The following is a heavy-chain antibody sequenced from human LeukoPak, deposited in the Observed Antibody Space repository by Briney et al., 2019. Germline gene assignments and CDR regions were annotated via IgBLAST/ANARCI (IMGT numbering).Heavy chain of an antibody. CDR3: AKDDGLAAASTSFDY. D-gene: IGHD6-13*01. CDR1: GFTFSNYA. CDR2: ISGSGAYT. Sequence: GGSLRLSCAASGFTFSNYAMSWVRQAPGKGLEWVSAISGSGAYTYYADSVKGRLTISRDNSKNTLYLQMNSLRAEDTAVYYCAKDDGLAAASTSFDYWGQGTLVTVSS. V-gene: IGHV3-23*01. J-gene: IGHJ4*02.